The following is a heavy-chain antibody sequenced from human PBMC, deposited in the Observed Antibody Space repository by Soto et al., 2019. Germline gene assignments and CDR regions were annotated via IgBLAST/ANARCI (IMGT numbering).Heavy chain of an antibody. CDR3: ERRSSGWYFDY. CDR2: ISGSGGST. Sequence: EVQLLESGGGLVQPGGSLRLSCAASGFTFSSYAMSWVRQAPGKGLEWVSAISGSGGSTYYADSVKGRFTISRDNSKHTLYLQMNRLRAEDTAVYYCERRSSGWYFDYWGQGTLVTVSS. V-gene: IGHV3-23*01. CDR1: GFTFSSYA. D-gene: IGHD6-19*01. J-gene: IGHJ4*02.